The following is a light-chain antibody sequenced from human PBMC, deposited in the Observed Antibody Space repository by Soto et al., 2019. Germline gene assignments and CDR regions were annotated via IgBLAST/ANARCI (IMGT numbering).Light chain of an antibody. Sequence: EILLTQSPGTLSLSPGQRATLSCRASQSVNSNYLAWYQQKPGQAPRLLIYGASIRATGIPARFSGSGSGTDFTLTINRLEPEDFAIYYCQHYGRSPLTFGGGAKVEIK. CDR1: QSVNSNY. CDR2: GAS. V-gene: IGKV3-20*01. CDR3: QHYGRSPLT. J-gene: IGKJ4*01.